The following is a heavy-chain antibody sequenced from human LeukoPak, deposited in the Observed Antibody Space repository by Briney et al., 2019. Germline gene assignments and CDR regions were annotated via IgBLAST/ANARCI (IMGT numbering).Heavy chain of an antibody. CDR3: ARTNYDFWSGYSSDAFDI. Sequence: ASVKVSCKASGYTFTSYYMHWVRQAPGQGLEWMGIINPSGGSTTYAQKFQGRVTMTRDTSTSTVYMELSSLRSEDTAVYYCARTNYDFWSGYSSDAFDIWGQGTRVTVSS. CDR1: GYTFTSYY. J-gene: IGHJ3*02. V-gene: IGHV1-46*01. CDR2: INPSGGST. D-gene: IGHD3-3*01.